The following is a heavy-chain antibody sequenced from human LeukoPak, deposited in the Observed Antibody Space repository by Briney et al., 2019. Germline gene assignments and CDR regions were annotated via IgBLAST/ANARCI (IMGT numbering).Heavy chain of an antibody. CDR2: ISHDGSNK. J-gene: IGHJ5*02. V-gene: IGHV3-30*03. CDR3: AREKYGSDATKLNCFDP. CDR1: GFTFNIYG. Sequence: GGSLRLSCAASGFTFNIYGMHWVRQAPGKGLEWVAVISHDGSNKYYADSVKGRFTISRDNSKNTLYLQMNSLRAEDTAVYYCAREKYGSDATKLNCFDPWGQGTLVTVSS. D-gene: IGHD3-10*01.